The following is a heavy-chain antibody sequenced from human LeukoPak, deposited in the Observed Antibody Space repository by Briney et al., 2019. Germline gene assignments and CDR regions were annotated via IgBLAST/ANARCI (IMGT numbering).Heavy chain of an antibody. J-gene: IGHJ5*02. Sequence: GGSLRLSCAASGFTFSSYAMSWVRQAPGKGLEWVSAISGSGGSTYYADSVKGRFTISRDNSMNTLYLQMNSLRAEDTAVYYCATTRGDYYDSSGYPVPWGQGTLVTVSS. CDR1: GFTFSSYA. V-gene: IGHV3-23*01. CDR3: ATTRGDYYDSSGYPVP. CDR2: ISGSGGST. D-gene: IGHD3-22*01.